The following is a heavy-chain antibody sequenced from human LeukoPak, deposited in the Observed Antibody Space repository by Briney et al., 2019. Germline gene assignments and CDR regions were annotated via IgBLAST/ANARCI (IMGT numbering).Heavy chain of an antibody. V-gene: IGHV1-69*05. CDR3: ARLGYCSSTSCYTGGSFDY. Sequence: SVSVSCKASGGTFSSYVISWGRQAPGQGVEWMGGVIPIFGTANYAQKFQGRVTITTDESTSTAYMELSSLRSEDTAVYYCARLGYCSSTSCYTGGSFDYGGQGTLVTVSS. CDR1: GGTFSSYV. CDR2: VIPIFGTA. D-gene: IGHD2-2*02. J-gene: IGHJ4*02.